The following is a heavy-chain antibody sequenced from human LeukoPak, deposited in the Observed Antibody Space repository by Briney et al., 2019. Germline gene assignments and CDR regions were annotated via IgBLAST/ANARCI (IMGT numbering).Heavy chain of an antibody. CDR2: IYYSGST. J-gene: IGHJ6*02. CDR1: GGSISSYY. CDR3: ARGRWEWLYGMDV. V-gene: IGHV4-59*12. D-gene: IGHD3-3*01. Sequence: SETLSLTCTVSGGSISSYYWSWIRQPPGKGLEWIGYIYYSGSTNYNPSLKSRVTISVDTSKNQFSLKLSSVTAADTAVYYCARGRWEWLYGMDVWGQGTTVTVSS.